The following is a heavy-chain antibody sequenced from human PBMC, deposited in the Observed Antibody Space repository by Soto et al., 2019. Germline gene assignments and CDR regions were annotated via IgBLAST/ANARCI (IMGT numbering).Heavy chain of an antibody. CDR3: ARVETTVPTMAFDI. CDR1: VFIFSSYS. V-gene: IGHV3-21*01. J-gene: IGHJ3*02. Sequence: EVQLVESGGGLVKPGGSLRLSCAASVFIFSSYSMNWVRQAPAKGMEWVSSISSSSSYIYYADSVKGRFTISRDNAKNSLYLQMNSQRAEDTAAYYCARVETTVPTMAFDIWGQGTMVTVSS. D-gene: IGHD4-17*01. CDR2: ISSSSSYI.